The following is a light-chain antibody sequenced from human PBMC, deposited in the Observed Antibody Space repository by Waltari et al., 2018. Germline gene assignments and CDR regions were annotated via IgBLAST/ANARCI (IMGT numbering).Light chain of an antibody. CDR1: SSDVGGFNF. CDR2: DAF. Sequence: QSALTQPASVSGSPGQSISISCTGISSDVGGFNFGPWYQQHPGKPPKLMIYDAFNRPSGVSTRFSGSTSDNAASLAISGLQAEDEAVYYCSSYTASPPHVVFGGGTKVTVL. CDR3: SSYTASPPHVV. V-gene: IGLV2-14*03. J-gene: IGLJ2*01.